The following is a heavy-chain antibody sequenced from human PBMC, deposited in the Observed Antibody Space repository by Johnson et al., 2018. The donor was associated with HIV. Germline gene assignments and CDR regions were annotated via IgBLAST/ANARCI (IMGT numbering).Heavy chain of an antibody. D-gene: IGHD6-13*01. J-gene: IGHJ3*02. Sequence: QVQLVESGGGVVQPGRSLRASCAASGFGFSRYAMHWVRQAPGKGLEWVAVISYDGSNKYYADSVKGRFTISRDNSKNTLYLQMNSLRAEDTAVYYCARERIAAAGLDAFDIWGQGTMVTVSS. V-gene: IGHV3-30*14. CDR1: GFGFSRYA. CDR3: ARERIAAAGLDAFDI. CDR2: ISYDGSNK.